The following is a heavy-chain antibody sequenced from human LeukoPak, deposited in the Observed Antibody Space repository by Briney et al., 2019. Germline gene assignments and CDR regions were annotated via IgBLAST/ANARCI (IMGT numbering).Heavy chain of an antibody. V-gene: IGHV4-30-2*01. CDR2: IYHSGST. CDR1: GGSISSGGYY. D-gene: IGHD4-17*01. CDR3: ARGYGDYVGSDYFDY. J-gene: IGHJ4*02. Sequence: SETLSLTCTVSGGSISSGGYYWSWIRQHPGKGLEWIGYIYHSGSTYYNPSLKSRVTISVDRSKNQFSLKLSSVTAADTAVYYCARGYGDYVGSDYFDYWGQGTLVTVSS.